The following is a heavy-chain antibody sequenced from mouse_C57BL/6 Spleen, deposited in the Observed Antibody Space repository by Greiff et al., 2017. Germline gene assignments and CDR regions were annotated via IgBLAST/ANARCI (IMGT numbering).Heavy chain of an antibody. CDR3: ARGDSYAMDY. CDR1: GFTFTDYY. CDR2: IRNKANGYTT. Sequence: DVQLVESGGGLVQPGGSLSLSCAASGFTFTDYYMSWVRQPPGKALEWLGFIRNKANGYTTEYSASVKGRFTISRDNSQSILYLQMNALRAEDSATYYCARGDSYAMDYWGQGTSVTVSA. V-gene: IGHV7-3*01. J-gene: IGHJ4*01.